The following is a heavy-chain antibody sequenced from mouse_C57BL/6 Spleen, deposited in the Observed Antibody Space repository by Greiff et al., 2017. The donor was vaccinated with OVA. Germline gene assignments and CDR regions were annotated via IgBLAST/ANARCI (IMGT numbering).Heavy chain of an antibody. CDR3: GSDRNWEEFAY. J-gene: IGHJ3*01. CDR2: ISHGGSYT. CDR1: GFTFSSYA. Sequence: EVKLVESGGGLVKPGGSLKLSCAASGFTFSSYAMSWVRQTPEKRLEWVATISHGGSYTHYPDNVKGRFTISRDNAKNNLYLQMSNLKSEDTAMYYYGSDRNWEEFAYWGQGTLVTVSA. V-gene: IGHV5-4*03. D-gene: IGHD4-1*01.